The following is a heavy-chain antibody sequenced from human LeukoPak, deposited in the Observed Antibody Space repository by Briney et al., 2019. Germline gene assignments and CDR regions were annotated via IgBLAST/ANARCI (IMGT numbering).Heavy chain of an antibody. J-gene: IGHJ6*03. D-gene: IGHD3-10*01. CDR3: ARVFDSGSQAYFHYMDV. CDR1: GGSFSGYY. Sequence: SETLSLTCAVYGGSFSGYYWSWIRQPPGKGLEWIGEINHSGSTNYNPSLKSRVTMSVDTSKNQFSLKVSSVTAADTAVYYCARVFDSGSQAYFHYMDVWGKGTTDTIFS. CDR2: INHSGST. V-gene: IGHV4-34*01.